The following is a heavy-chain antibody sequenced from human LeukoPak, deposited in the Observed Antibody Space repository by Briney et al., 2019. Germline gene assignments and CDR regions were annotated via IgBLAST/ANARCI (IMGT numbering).Heavy chain of an antibody. Sequence: PGRSLSLSCVASGLTFSPYAMHWVRQAPGRGREGVGVISFNGNKKYYSDSVKGRFTISRDNSKNTLYLQMNSLRAEDTAVYYCVRDSVWFGELSHPILFGYWGQGTLVTVSS. CDR3: VRDSVWFGELSHPILFGY. CDR1: GLTFSPYA. CDR2: ISFNGNKK. V-gene: IGHV3-30-3*01. J-gene: IGHJ4*02. D-gene: IGHD3-10*01.